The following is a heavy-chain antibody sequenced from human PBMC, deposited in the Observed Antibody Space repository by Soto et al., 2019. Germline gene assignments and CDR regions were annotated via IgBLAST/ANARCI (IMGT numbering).Heavy chain of an antibody. CDR2: ISGSGGST. J-gene: IGHJ4*02. Sequence: PGGSLRLSCAASGFTFSSYAMSWVRQAPGKGLEWVSAISGSGGSTYYADSVKGRFTISRDNSKNTLYLQMNSLRAEDTAVYYCVKETSGADCYHYYFDYWGQGTLVTVSS. D-gene: IGHD2-21*02. CDR1: GFTFSSYA. V-gene: IGHV3-23*01. CDR3: VKETSGADCYHYYFDY.